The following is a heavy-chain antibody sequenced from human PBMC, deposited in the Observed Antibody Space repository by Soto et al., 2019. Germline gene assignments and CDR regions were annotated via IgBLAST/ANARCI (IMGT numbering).Heavy chain of an antibody. CDR1: GYTFTDYY. D-gene: IGHD3-22*01. V-gene: IGHV1-2*04. Sequence: VASVKVSCKASGYTFTDYYMHWVRQAPGQGPEWMGWINPHSGVTNYAQKFQGWVTMTRDTSITTAYMELRRLRSDDTAVYYCARQADSSGYYIHFDYWGQGTLVTVSS. J-gene: IGHJ4*02. CDR2: INPHSGVT. CDR3: ARQADSSGYYIHFDY.